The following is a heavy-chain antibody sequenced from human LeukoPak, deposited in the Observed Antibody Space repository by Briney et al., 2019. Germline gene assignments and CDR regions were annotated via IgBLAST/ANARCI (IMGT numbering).Heavy chain of an antibody. CDR2: ISSSSSYI. D-gene: IGHD2-15*01. J-gene: IGHJ4*02. CDR3: ARDPFVCSGGSCYPH. CDR1: GFTLSSYS. V-gene: IGHV3-21*01. Sequence: GGSLRLSCAAPGFTLSSYSMNWVRQAPGKGLEWVSSISSSSSYIYYADSVKGRFTISRDNAKNSLYLQMNSLRAEDTAVYYCARDPFVCSGGSCYPHWGQGTLVTVSS.